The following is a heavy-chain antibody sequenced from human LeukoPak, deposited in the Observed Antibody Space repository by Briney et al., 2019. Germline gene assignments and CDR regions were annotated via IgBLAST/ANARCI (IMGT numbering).Heavy chain of an antibody. Sequence: GGSLRLPCSASGFTFNSYVMHWVRQAPGKGLEYVSAISSNGGSTYYADSVKGRFTISRDNSKNTLYLQMNSLRAEDTAVYYCAKDSSNWNYVLDYWGQGTLVTVSS. J-gene: IGHJ4*02. CDR3: AKDSSNWNYVLDY. V-gene: IGHV3-64*04. CDR2: ISSNGGST. D-gene: IGHD1-7*01. CDR1: GFTFNSYV.